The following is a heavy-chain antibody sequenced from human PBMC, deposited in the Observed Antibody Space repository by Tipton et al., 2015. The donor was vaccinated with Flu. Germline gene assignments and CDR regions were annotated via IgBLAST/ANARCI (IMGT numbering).Heavy chain of an antibody. Sequence: LRLPCTVSGGPISNYYCSWIRQPPGKGLEWIGNIFYSGTAHYSPSLKSRVTISVDTSNNHFSLKLSSVTAADTAVYYCARDFHPTSNRFDPWGQRTLVTVSS. V-gene: IGHV4-59*12. CDR2: IFYSGTA. CDR1: GGPISNYY. CDR3: ARDFHPTSNRFDP. J-gene: IGHJ5*02.